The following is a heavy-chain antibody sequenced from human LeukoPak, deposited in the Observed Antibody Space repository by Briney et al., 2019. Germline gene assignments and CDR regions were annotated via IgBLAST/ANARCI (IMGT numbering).Heavy chain of an antibody. CDR2: IYYSGST. D-gene: IGHD3-22*01. Sequence: SETLSLTCTVSGGSISSGDYYWSWIRQPPGKGLEWIGYIYYSGSTYYSPSLKSRVTISVDTSKNQFSLKLSSVTAADTAVYYCARLDSSGYSPIFDYWGQGTLVTVSS. J-gene: IGHJ4*02. V-gene: IGHV4-30-4*01. CDR1: GGSISSGDYY. CDR3: ARLDSSGYSPIFDY.